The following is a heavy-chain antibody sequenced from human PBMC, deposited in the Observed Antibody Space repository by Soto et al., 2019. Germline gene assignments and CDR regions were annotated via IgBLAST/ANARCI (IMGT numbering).Heavy chain of an antibody. CDR2: IIPILGIA. D-gene: IGHD2-15*01. Sequence: QVQLVQSGAEVKKPGSSVKVSCKASGGTFSSYTISWVRQAPGQGLEWMGRIIPILGIANYAQKFQGRVTMTADKSTSHAYMELSSLRSEDTAVYYCARGGPVGYCSGGSCYWFDPWGQGTLVTVSS. CDR1: GGTFSSYT. CDR3: ARGGPVGYCSGGSCYWFDP. V-gene: IGHV1-69*02. J-gene: IGHJ5*02.